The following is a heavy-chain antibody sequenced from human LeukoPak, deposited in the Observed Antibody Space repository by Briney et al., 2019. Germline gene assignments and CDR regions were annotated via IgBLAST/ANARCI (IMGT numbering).Heavy chain of an antibody. CDR2: IRQDASEK. CDR1: GFTFSSYW. Sequence: GGSLRLSCAASGFTFSSYWMSWVRQAPGKGLEWVANIRQDASEKYYVDSVKGRFTVSRDNAKNALYLQMNSLRAEDTAVYYCARSGSLTAARPGYWGQGTLVTVSS. V-gene: IGHV3-7*01. D-gene: IGHD6-6*01. J-gene: IGHJ4*02. CDR3: ARSGSLTAARPGY.